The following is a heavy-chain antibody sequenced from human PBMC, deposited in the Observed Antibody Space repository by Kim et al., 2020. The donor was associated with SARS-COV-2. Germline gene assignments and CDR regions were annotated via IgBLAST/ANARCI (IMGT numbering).Heavy chain of an antibody. D-gene: IGHD3-10*01. Sequence: ASVKVSCKASGYTFTSYYMHWVRQAPGQGLEWMGIINPSGGSTSYAQKFQGRVTMTRDTSTSTVYMDLSSLRFEDTAVYYCAREQSGGRKTPAYWGQGTLVTVSS. V-gene: IGHV1-46*01. J-gene: IGHJ4*02. CDR1: GYTFTSYY. CDR3: AREQSGGRKTPAY. CDR2: INPSGGST.